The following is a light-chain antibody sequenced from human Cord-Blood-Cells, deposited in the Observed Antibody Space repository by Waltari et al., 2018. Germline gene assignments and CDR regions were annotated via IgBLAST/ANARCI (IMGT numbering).Light chain of an antibody. V-gene: IGLV2-11*01. CDR2: DVS. CDR1: SSDVRGSNY. CDR3: CSYAGSYTLV. J-gene: IGLJ2*01. Sequence: QSALTQPRSVSGSPGQSVTISCTGTSSDVRGSNYVSWYQQHPGKAPKLMIYDVSKRPSGVPDRFSGSKSGNTASLTISGLQAEDEADYYCCSYAGSYTLVFGGGTKLTVL.